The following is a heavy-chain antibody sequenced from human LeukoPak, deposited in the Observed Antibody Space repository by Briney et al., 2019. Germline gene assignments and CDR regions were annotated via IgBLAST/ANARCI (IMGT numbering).Heavy chain of an antibody. CDR3: ARDSEVVAQH. V-gene: IGHV1-69*04. D-gene: IGHD2-15*01. Sequence: SVKVSCKASGGTFSSYAISWVRQAPGQGLEWMGRIIPILGIANYAQKFQGRVTITADKSTSTAYTELSSLRSEDTAVYYCARDSEVVAQHWGQGTLVTVSS. CDR1: GGTFSSYA. CDR2: IIPILGIA. J-gene: IGHJ1*01.